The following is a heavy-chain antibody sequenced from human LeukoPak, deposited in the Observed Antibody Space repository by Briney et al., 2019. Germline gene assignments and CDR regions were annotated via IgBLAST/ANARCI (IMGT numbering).Heavy chain of an antibody. CDR2: IIPIFGTA. CDR1: GYTFTSYG. D-gene: IGHD6-13*01. CDR3: AREIQPSSSWPYYFDY. V-gene: IGHV1-69*13. Sequence: GASVKVSCKASGYTFTSYGISWVRQAPGQGLEWMGGIIPIFGTANYAQKFQGRVTITADESTSTAYMELSSLRSEDTAVYYCAREIQPSSSWPYYFDYWGQGTLATVSS. J-gene: IGHJ4*02.